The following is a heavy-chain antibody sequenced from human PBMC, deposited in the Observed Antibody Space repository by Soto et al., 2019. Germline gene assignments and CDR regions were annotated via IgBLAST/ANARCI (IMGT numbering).Heavy chain of an antibody. CDR1: GFTFSNHY. D-gene: IGHD6-13*01. CDR3: ARQYSSMLDQ. CDR2: ISDSGSDI. V-gene: IGHV3-11*01. Sequence: GGSLRLSCAASGFTFSNHYMTWIRQAPGKGLEWVSYISDSGSDIYYADSVKGRFTTSRDNAKNSLYLQMNSLRADDTAVYYCARQYSSMLDQWGQGALVTVSS. J-gene: IGHJ4*02.